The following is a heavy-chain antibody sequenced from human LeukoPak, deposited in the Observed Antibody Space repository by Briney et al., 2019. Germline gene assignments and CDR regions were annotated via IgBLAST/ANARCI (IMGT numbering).Heavy chain of an antibody. V-gene: IGHV1-18*01. J-gene: IGHJ4*02. Sequence: ASVKVSCKASGYTFTSYGISWVRQAPGQGLERMGWISAYNGNTNYAQKLQGRVTMTTDTSTSTAYMELRSLRSDDTAVYYCARDPAYYYGSGSTHDYWGQGTLVTVSS. CDR3: ARDPAYYYGSGSTHDY. CDR2: ISAYNGNT. D-gene: IGHD3-10*01. CDR1: GYTFTSYG.